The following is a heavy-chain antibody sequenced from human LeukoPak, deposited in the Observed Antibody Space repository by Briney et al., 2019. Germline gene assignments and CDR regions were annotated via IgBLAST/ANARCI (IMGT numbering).Heavy chain of an antibody. CDR2: INPDSGGT. J-gene: IGHJ4*02. CDR1: GYTFTGYY. V-gene: IGHV1-2*02. CDR3: ARMNGVATFDY. Sequence: GASVKVSCKASGYTFTGYYMHWVRQAPGQGLEWMGWINPDSGGTNYAQNFQGRVTMTRDTSISTAYMDLNSLKSDDTAVYYCARMNGVATFDYWGQGTLVTVSS. D-gene: IGHD2-8*01.